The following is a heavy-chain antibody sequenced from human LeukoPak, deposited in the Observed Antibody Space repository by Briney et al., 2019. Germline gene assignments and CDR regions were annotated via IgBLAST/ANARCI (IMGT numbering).Heavy chain of an antibody. CDR1: GFTFSSYA. CDR2: ISSNGGST. J-gene: IGHJ4*02. D-gene: IGHD1-26*01. Sequence: PGGSLRLSCAASGFTFSSYAMHWVRQAPGKGLEYVSAISSNGGSTYYANSVKGRFTISRDNSKNTLYLQMGSLRAEDMAVYYCARDVGGSYPMYYFDYWGQGTLVTVSS. CDR3: ARDVGGSYPMYYFDY. V-gene: IGHV3-64*01.